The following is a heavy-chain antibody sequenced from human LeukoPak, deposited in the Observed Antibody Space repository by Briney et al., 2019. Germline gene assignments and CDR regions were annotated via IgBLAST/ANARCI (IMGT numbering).Heavy chain of an antibody. J-gene: IGHJ4*02. CDR3: ARRGYYYDSSGYYLGGFDY. V-gene: IGHV3-7*01. Sequence: PGGSLRLSCAASGFTFSSYWMSWVRQAPGKGLEWVANIKQDGSEKYYVDSVKGRFTISRDSAKNSLYLQMNSLRAEDTAVYYCARRGYYYDSSGYYLGGFDYWGQGTLVTVSS. CDR1: GFTFSSYW. D-gene: IGHD3-22*01. CDR2: IKQDGSEK.